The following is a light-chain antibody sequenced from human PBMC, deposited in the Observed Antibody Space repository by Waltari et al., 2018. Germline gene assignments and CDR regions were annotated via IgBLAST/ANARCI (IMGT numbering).Light chain of an antibody. CDR2: DAS. V-gene: IGKV3-11*01. CDR3: AQRNDWPIT. Sequence: DIVLTQSPATLSLSPGERATLSCRASQYINADLAWYQQKPGQDPRLFVYDASNRATGIPARVSGSGSGTDFTLTISSLDPEDSAVYYCAQRNDWPITFGQGTRVEIK. CDR1: QYINAD. J-gene: IGKJ5*01.